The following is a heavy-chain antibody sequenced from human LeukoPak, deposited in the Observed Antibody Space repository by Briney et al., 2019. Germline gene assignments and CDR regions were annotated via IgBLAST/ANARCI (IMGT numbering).Heavy chain of an antibody. CDR2: IYYSGNT. CDR1: GGSISSSGYF. Sequence: SETLSLTCTVSGGSISSSGYFWGWIRQPPGKGLEWIGSIYYSGNTYYNSSLKSRVTISVGTSKNEFSLKLRSVTAADTAVYYCARDAPRSTIFGVVTHFDYWGQGTLVTVSS. J-gene: IGHJ4*02. CDR3: ARDAPRSTIFGVVTHFDY. D-gene: IGHD3-3*01. V-gene: IGHV4-39*07.